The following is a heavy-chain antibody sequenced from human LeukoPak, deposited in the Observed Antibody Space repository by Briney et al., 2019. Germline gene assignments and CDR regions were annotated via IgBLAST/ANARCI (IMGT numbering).Heavy chain of an antibody. Sequence: GASVKVSCKASGYTFTDYYMHWVRQAPGQGLEWMGRIDPNSGGTSYAQKFQGRVTMTRDTSISAAYMELSSLRSDDTAVYYCARDYDSSGYYYANYWGQGTLVTVSS. D-gene: IGHD3-22*01. CDR2: IDPNSGGT. CDR1: GYTFTDYY. V-gene: IGHV1-2*06. CDR3: ARDYDSSGYYYANY. J-gene: IGHJ4*02.